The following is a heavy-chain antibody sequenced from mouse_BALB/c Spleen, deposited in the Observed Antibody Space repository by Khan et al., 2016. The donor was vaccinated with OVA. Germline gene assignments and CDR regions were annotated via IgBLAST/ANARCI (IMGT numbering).Heavy chain of an antibody. CDR2: INPRSGYT. D-gene: IGHD2-14*01. Sequence: QVRLQQSGAELARPGASVKMSCKASGYTFTSHTMHWVKQRPGQGLEWIGYINPRSGYTNYNQKFNDKATLTADKSSSTAYMQLSSLTSEDSAVYYCARRTTEYAMDYWDQGTSVTVSS. CDR1: GYTFTSHT. CDR3: ARRTTEYAMDY. V-gene: IGHV1-4*01. J-gene: IGHJ4*01.